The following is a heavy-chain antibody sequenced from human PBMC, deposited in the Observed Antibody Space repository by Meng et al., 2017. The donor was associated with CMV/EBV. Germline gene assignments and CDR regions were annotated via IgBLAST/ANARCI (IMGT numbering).Heavy chain of an antibody. D-gene: IGHD3-16*01. V-gene: IGHV3-7*01. J-gene: IGHJ5*02. CDR1: GFTFSSYA. CDR3: AREYGGWFDP. CDR2: IKQHGSEK. Sequence: GGSLRLSCAASGFTFSSYAMHWVRQAPGKGLEWVANIKQHGSEKYYVDSVKGRFTISRDDAKNSLYLQMNSLRVEDTAVYYCAREYGGWFDPWGQGTLVTVSS.